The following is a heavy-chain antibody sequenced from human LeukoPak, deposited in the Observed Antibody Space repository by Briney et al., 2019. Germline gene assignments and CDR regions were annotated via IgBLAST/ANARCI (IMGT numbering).Heavy chain of an antibody. D-gene: IGHD6-19*01. J-gene: IGHJ6*03. CDR2: ISGSGVST. CDR1: GFTFSSYA. CDR3: AKGLIAVAGTRFAGGYMDV. Sequence: GGSLRLSCAASGFTFSSYAMSWVRQAPGKGLEWVSSISGSGVSTYYADSVQGRFTISRDNSKSALYLQMNSLRAEDMAVYYCAKGLIAVAGTRFAGGYMDVWGKGTTVTVSS. V-gene: IGHV3-23*01.